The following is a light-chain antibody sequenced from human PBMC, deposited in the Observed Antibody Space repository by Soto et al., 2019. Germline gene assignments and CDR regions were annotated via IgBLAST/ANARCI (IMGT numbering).Light chain of an antibody. V-gene: IGLV1-47*01. J-gene: IGLJ2*01. CDR3: AAWDDSLSGVV. CDR1: SSNIGSNY. Sequence: QSVLTQPPSAFGTPGQRVTISCSGSSSNIGSNYVYWYQQFPGTAPILLIYKNGQRPSGVPDRFSGSKSGTSASLAISGLRSEDETDYYCAAWDDSLSGVVFGGGTKVTVL. CDR2: KNG.